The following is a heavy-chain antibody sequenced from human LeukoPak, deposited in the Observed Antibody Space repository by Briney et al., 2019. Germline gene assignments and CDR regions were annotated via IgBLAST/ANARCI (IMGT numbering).Heavy chain of an antibody. CDR2: INHSGST. CDR3: ARDGDQGAFDI. CDR1: GGSFSGYY. Sequence: SETLSLTCAVYGGSFSGYYWSWIRQPPGKGLEWIGEINHSGSTNYNPSLKSRVTISVDTSKNQFSLKLSSVTAADTAVYYCARDGDQGAFDIWGQGTMVTASS. V-gene: IGHV4-34*01. D-gene: IGHD3-10*01. J-gene: IGHJ3*02.